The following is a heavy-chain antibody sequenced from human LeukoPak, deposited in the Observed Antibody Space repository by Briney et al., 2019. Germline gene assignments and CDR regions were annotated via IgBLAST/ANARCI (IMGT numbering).Heavy chain of an antibody. J-gene: IGHJ4*02. V-gene: IGHV3-21*01. D-gene: IGHD6-13*01. Sequence: PGGSLRLSCAASGFTFSSYSMNWVRQAPGKGLEWVSSISSSSSYIYYADSVKGRFTISRDNAKNSLYLQTNSLRAEDTAVYYCVAAAGPFNYWGQGTLVTVSS. CDR2: ISSSSSYI. CDR1: GFTFSSYS. CDR3: VAAAGPFNY.